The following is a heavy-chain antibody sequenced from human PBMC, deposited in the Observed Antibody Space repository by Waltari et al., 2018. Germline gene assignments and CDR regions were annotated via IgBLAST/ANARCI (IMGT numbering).Heavy chain of an antibody. CDR2: IYRGGST. D-gene: IGHD3-22*01. J-gene: IGHJ4*02. V-gene: IGHV3-53*01. Sequence: EVQLVESGGGLIQPGGSLRLSCAASGCTVSTNYMSWVRQAPGKGLEWVSVIYRGGSTDYADSVKGRFTISRDNSKNTLYLQMNSLRAEDTAVYYCARAPSYYYDSSGPTVYYFDYWGQGTLVTVSS. CDR1: GCTVSTNY. CDR3: ARAPSYYYDSSGPTVYYFDY.